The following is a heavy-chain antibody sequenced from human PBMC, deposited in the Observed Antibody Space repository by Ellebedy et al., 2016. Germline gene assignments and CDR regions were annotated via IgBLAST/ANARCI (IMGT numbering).Heavy chain of an antibody. CDR1: GFTFSADW. Sequence: GGSLRLSCAASGFTFSADWMHWVRQAPGKGLVWVSRIKGDGSSISYADSVKGRFTISRDNAKNTLYLQMNSLRAEDTAVYYCARDSKDCTGGFCFFQEWGQGTLVTVSS. V-gene: IGHV3-74*01. D-gene: IGHD2-8*02. CDR3: ARDSKDCTGGFCFFQE. J-gene: IGHJ1*01. CDR2: IKGDGSSI.